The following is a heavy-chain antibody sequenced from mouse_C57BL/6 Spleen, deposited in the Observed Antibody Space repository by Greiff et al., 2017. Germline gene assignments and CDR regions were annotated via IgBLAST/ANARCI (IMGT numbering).Heavy chain of an antibody. J-gene: IGHJ1*03. CDR1: GFTFSDYG. CDR3: AGTGNWYFDV. CDR2: ISSGSSTI. Sequence: EVKLVESGGGLVKPGGSLKLSCAASGFTFSDYGMHWVRQAPEKGLEWVAYISSGSSTIYYADTVKGRFTISRDNAKNTLFLQMTSLRSEDTAMYYCAGTGNWYFDVWGTGTTVTVSS. V-gene: IGHV5-17*01.